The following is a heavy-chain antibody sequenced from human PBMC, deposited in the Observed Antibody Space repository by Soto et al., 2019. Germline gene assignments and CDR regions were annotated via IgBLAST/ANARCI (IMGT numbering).Heavy chain of an antibody. J-gene: IGHJ6*02. V-gene: IGHV1-69*13. Sequence: SVKVSCKASGGTFSSYAISWVRQAPGQGLEWMGGIIPIFGTANYAQKFQGRVTITADESTSTAYMELSSLRSEDTAVYYCARRPDIVATVEYYYYYGMDVWGQGTTVTVSS. D-gene: IGHD5-12*01. CDR1: GGTFSSYA. CDR3: ARRPDIVATVEYYYYYGMDV. CDR2: IIPIFGTA.